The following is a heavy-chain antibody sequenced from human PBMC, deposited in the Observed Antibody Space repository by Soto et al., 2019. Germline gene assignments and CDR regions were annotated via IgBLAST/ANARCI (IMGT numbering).Heavy chain of an antibody. CDR2: IYHSGSA. D-gene: IGHD3-10*01. Sequence: SETLSLTCAVSGGSIGSSNWWSWVRQPPGKGLEWIGEIYHSGSANYNPSLKGRVTISVDKSKNQFSLKLSSVTAADTAVYYCARDSRITMIRDLRWVDYYYGMDVWGQGTTVTVSS. V-gene: IGHV4-4*02. J-gene: IGHJ6*02. CDR3: ARDSRITMIRDLRWVDYYYGMDV. CDR1: GGSIGSSNW.